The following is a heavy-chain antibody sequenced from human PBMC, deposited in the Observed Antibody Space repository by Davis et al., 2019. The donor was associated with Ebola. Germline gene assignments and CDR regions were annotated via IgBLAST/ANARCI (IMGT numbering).Heavy chain of an antibody. Sequence: GSLRLSCAASGFTFSGSAMHWVRQASGKGLEWVGRIRSKANSYATAYAASVKGRFTISRDDSKNTAYLQMNSLKTEDTAVYYCTRHGYSYGYYYYGMDVWGQGTTVTVSS. CDR2: IRSKANSYAT. J-gene: IGHJ6*02. CDR3: TRHGYSYGYYYYGMDV. V-gene: IGHV3-73*01. D-gene: IGHD5-18*01. CDR1: GFTFSGSA.